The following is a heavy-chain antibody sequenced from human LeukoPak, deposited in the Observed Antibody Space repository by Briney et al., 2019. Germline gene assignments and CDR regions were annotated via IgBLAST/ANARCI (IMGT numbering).Heavy chain of an antibody. V-gene: IGHV3-7*02. J-gene: IGHJ4*02. Sequence: GGSLRLSCAASGFTFNIFWMSWVRQAPGKGLEWVANIKHDGSEEYYGDSVRGRFTISRDNAKNSLILQMNSLRAEDTAVYYCAKGGTGIHFDYWGQGTLVTVSS. D-gene: IGHD1-1*01. CDR2: IKHDGSEE. CDR1: GFTFNIFW. CDR3: AKGGTGIHFDY.